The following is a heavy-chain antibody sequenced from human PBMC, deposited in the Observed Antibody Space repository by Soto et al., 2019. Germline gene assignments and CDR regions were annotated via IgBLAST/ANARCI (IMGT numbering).Heavy chain of an antibody. Sequence: PGESLKISCKGSGYSFTSYWLGWVRQMPGKGLEWMGIIYPGDSDTRYSPSFQGQVTISADKSISTAYLQWSSLKASDTAMYYCARQNPYELERHYYYYGMDVWGQGTTVTVSS. D-gene: IGHD1-1*01. CDR3: ARQNPYELERHYYYYGMDV. V-gene: IGHV5-51*01. CDR2: IYPGDSDT. CDR1: GYSFTSYW. J-gene: IGHJ6*02.